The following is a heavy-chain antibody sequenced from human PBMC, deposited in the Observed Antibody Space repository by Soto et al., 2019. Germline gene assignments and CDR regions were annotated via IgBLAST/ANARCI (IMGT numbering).Heavy chain of an antibody. CDR1: GFSLSTSGVG. V-gene: IGHV2-5*02. J-gene: IGHJ4*02. D-gene: IGHD3-3*01. Sequence: SGPTLVNPTQTLTLTCTFSGFSLSTSGVGVGWIRQPPGKALEWLALIYWDDDKRYSPSLKSRLTITKDTSKNQVVLTMTNMDPVDTATYYCAHAITIFGVVIRFTDYWGQGTLVTVSS. CDR2: IYWDDDK. CDR3: AHAITIFGVVIRFTDY.